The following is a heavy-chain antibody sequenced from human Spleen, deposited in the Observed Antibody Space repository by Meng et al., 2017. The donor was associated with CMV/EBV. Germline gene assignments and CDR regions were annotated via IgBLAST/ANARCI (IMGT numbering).Heavy chain of an antibody. D-gene: IGHD1-26*01. CDR2: LYSTGTD. Sequence: GSLRLSCAASGFTFSSYWMSWIRQPPGKGLEWIGQLYSTGTDTFNPSLMSRLTISKDTSKNQFSLTLTSVTAADTAVYFCVAYLVGIGGRGYWGQGTVVTVSS. CDR1: GFTFSSYW. J-gene: IGHJ4*02. CDR3: VAYLVGIGGRGY. V-gene: IGHV4-4*07.